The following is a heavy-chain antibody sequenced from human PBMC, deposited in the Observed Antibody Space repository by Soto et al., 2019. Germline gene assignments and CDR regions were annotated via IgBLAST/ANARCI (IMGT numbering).Heavy chain of an antibody. Sequence: QVQLVESGGGVVQPGRSLRLSCITSGFTFSGSGMHWVRQPPGKGLEWLAFIWADGSKQHYADSVKGRFTISRDQSNSTLFLQVYGLRVDDTAMYYCARDWGRTTVTNLASWGQGALVAVSS. CDR2: IWADGSKQ. J-gene: IGHJ4*02. CDR3: ARDWGRTTVTNLAS. D-gene: IGHD4-17*01. CDR1: GFTFSGSG. V-gene: IGHV3-33*01.